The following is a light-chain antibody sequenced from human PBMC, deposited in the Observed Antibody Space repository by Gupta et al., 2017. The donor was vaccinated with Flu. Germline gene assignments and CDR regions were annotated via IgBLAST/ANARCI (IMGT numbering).Light chain of an antibody. CDR1: PTISTS. Sequence: IPLAQSPSTLSASVGDSVTITCRASPTISTSLAWYQQKPGKAPKRLIYKASSLESGVPARFSGSGSGSEFTLKISSLQADDVATYYCQQHERYFYSFGQGTKLEIK. CDR3: QQHERYFYS. V-gene: IGKV1-5*03. CDR2: KAS. J-gene: IGKJ2*03.